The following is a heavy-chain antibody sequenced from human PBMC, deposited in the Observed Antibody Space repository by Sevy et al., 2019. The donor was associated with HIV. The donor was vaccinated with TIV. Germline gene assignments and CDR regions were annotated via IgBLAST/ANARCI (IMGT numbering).Heavy chain of an antibody. D-gene: IGHD3-10*01. CDR2: IYYSGST. J-gene: IGHJ6*02. CDR3: RGYGSGSYYNIYYYYGMDV. V-gene: IGHV4-39*01. CDR1: GGSISSSSYY. Sequence: SETLSLTCTVSGGSISSSSYYWGWIRQPPGKGLEWIGSIYYSGSTYYNPSLKSRVTISVDTSKNQFSLKLSSVTAADTAVYYCRGYGSGSYYNIYYYYGMDVWGQWTTVTVSS.